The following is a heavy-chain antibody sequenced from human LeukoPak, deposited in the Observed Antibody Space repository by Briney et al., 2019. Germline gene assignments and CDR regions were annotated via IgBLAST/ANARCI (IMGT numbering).Heavy chain of an antibody. CDR2: INHSGST. Sequence: SETLSLTCAVYGGSFSGYYWSWIRQPPGKGLEWIGEINHSGSTNYNPSLKSRVTISVDTSKNQFSLKLSSVTAADTAVYYCARLVDPNPPYYYYYGMDVWGQATTVTVSS. CDR1: GGSFSGYY. CDR3: ARLVDPNPPYYYYYGMDV. V-gene: IGHV4-34*01. J-gene: IGHJ6*02. D-gene: IGHD3-16*02.